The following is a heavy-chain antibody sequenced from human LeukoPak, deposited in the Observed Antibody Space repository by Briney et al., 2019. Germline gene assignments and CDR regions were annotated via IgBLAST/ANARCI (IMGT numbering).Heavy chain of an antibody. J-gene: IGHJ4*02. D-gene: IGHD3-22*01. Sequence: ASVKVSCKASGYTFSDYYIHWVRQAPGQGPEWMGWINPNSGGTSYAQKFQGRVTMTRDTSISTAYLELSRLRSDDTAVYYCARDYQGSYYDTSGYEPFDYWGQGTLVTVSS. CDR2: INPNSGGT. CDR3: ARDYQGSYYDTSGYEPFDY. CDR1: GYTFSDYY. V-gene: IGHV1-2*02.